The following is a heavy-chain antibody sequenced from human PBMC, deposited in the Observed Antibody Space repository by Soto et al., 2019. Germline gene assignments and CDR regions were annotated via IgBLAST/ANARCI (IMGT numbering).Heavy chain of an antibody. J-gene: IGHJ6*03. Sequence: SVKVSCKASGGTFSSYTISWVRQAPGQGLEWMGRIIPILGIANYAQKFQGRVTITADKSTSTAYMELSSLRSEDTAVYYCASSSIAARPDYYYYVDVWGKGTTVTVSS. CDR2: IIPILGIA. CDR3: ASSSIAARPDYYYYVDV. CDR1: GGTFSSYT. V-gene: IGHV1-69*02. D-gene: IGHD6-6*01.